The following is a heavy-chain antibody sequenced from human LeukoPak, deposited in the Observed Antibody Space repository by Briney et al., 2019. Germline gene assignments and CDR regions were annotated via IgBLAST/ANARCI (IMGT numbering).Heavy chain of an antibody. CDR3: AKDSDYSSSWYSPIDTFDI. Sequence: GGSLRLSCAASGFTFRSKALSWVRQAPGKGLEWVADINGSADWTYYRESVRGGFTISRDNSKNTLHLQMNSLRAEDTALYFCAKDSDYSSSWYSPIDTFDIWGQGTMVTVSS. V-gene: IGHV3-23*01. CDR1: GFTFRSKA. CDR2: INGSADWT. D-gene: IGHD6-13*01. J-gene: IGHJ3*02.